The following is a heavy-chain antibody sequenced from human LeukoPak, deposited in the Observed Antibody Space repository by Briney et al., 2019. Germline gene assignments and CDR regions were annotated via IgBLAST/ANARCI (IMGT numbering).Heavy chain of an antibody. CDR3: ARDYNFYFDS. CDR1: GFTFSNYG. D-gene: IGHD3-10*01. CDR2: IWYDGSKK. Sequence: GTSLRLSCAASGFTFSNYGMHWVRQAPGKGLEWVAVIWYDGSKKYYADSVKGRFTISRDYSKNTLYLEMNSLRAEDTAVYYCARDYNFYFDSWGQGTLVTVSS. J-gene: IGHJ4*02. V-gene: IGHV3-33*01.